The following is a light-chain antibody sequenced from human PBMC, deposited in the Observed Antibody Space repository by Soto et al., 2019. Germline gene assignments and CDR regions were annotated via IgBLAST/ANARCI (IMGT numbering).Light chain of an antibody. CDR1: QTVLYSSNNKNY. J-gene: IGKJ2*01. Sequence: DIVMTQSPDSLAVSLGERATINCKSSQTVLYSSNNKNYLAWYQQKPGQPPKLLIYWASTRESGVPDRFSGSGSGTDFPLTISSLQAEDVAVYYCQQYYSPPMYPFGQGTKLEIK. CDR3: QQYYSPPMYP. CDR2: WAS. V-gene: IGKV4-1*01.